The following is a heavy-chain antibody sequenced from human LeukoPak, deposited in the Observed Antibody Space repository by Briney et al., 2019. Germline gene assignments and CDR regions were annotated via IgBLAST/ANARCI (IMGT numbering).Heavy chain of an antibody. V-gene: IGHV4-31*03. CDR1: GGSISSGGYY. Sequence: KPSQTLSLTCTVSGGSISSGGYYWTWIRQHPGKGLEWIGYIYYSGSTYYNPPLKSRVTISVDTSKNQFSLMLSSVTAADTALYYCAKDRAGYCSGGSCYTTFDPWGQGTLVTVSS. CDR2: IYYSGST. D-gene: IGHD2-15*01. J-gene: IGHJ5*02. CDR3: AKDRAGYCSGGSCYTTFDP.